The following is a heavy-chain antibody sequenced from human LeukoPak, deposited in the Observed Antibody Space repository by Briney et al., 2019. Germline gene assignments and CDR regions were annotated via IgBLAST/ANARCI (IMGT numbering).Heavy chain of an antibody. CDR3: VKTGEDNYGDYVALDY. D-gene: IGHD4-17*01. V-gene: IGHV5-10-1*01. J-gene: IGHJ4*02. CDR1: GYSFTNYW. CDR2: IDPSDSYT. Sequence: GESLKISCRGSGYSFTNYWINWVRQMPGKGLDWMGRIDPSDSYTNYSPSFQGHVTISADKSITTAYLQWSSLKASDTAMYYCVKTGEDNYGDYVALDYWGQGTLVRVSS.